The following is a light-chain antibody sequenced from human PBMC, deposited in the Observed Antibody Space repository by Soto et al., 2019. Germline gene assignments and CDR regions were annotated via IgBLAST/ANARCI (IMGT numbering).Light chain of an antibody. CDR3: QQCTSYSRT. CDR2: DAT. V-gene: IGKV1-5*01. CDR1: QSIRSC. Sequence: DIHMTQSPSTLSASVGDRVTITCRASQSIRSCLAWYQLKPGKAPNLLIFDATSLERGVPSRFSGSGSGTEFTLTISTLHPDDFATYYCQQCTSYSRTFGQGTKVDIK. J-gene: IGKJ1*01.